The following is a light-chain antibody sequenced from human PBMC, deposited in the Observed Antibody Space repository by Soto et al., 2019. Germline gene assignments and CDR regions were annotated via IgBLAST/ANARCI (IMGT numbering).Light chain of an antibody. CDR1: SSDVVGYNY. V-gene: IGLV2-8*01. CDR2: EVS. CDR3: SSYAGSNNFGYV. Sequence: QSALTHPPSASGSPGQSVTISCTGTSSDVVGYNYVSWYQQHPGKAPKLMIYEVSKRPSGVPDRFSGSKSGNTASLTVSGLQAEDEADYYCSSYAGSNNFGYVFGTGTKVTVL. J-gene: IGLJ1*01.